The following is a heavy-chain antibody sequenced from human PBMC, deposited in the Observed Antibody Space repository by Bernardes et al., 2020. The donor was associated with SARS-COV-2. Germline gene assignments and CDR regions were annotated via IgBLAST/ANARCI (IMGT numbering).Heavy chain of an antibody. Sequence: GGSLRLSCVASGFTFSSYVMTWVRQAPGKGLEWVSSITRGAGHTFYADSVKGRFTISRDDSKNTLYLQMNSLRAEDTAIYYCAKRHSTVTTTVGNYFDCWGQGTLVTVSS. J-gene: IGHJ4*02. CDR2: ITRGAGHT. V-gene: IGHV3-23*01. CDR1: GFTFSSYV. D-gene: IGHD4-17*01. CDR3: AKRHSTVTTTVGNYFDC.